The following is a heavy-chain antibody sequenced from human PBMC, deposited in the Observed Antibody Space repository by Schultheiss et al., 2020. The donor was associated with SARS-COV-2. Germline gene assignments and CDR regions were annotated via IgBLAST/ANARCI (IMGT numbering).Heavy chain of an antibody. CDR2: IIPIFGTA. Sequence: SVKVSCKASGYTFTNYAMNWVRQAPGQGLEWMGGIIPIFGTANYAQKFQGRVTITADESTSTAYMELSSLRSEDTAVYYCARGGVGATFRFDPWGQGTLVTVSS. CDR1: GYTFTNYA. J-gene: IGHJ5*02. D-gene: IGHD1-26*01. V-gene: IGHV1-69*13. CDR3: ARGGVGATFRFDP.